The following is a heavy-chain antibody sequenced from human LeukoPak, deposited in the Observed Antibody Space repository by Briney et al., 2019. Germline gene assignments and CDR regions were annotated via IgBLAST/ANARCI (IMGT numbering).Heavy chain of an antibody. D-gene: IGHD3-22*01. V-gene: IGHV3-23*01. CDR2: ISGSGGST. CDR1: GFTSSSYG. Sequence: PGGSLRLSCAASGFTSSSYGMSWVRQAPGKGLEWVSAISGSGGSTYYADSVKGRFTISRDNAKNSLYLQMNSLRAEDTAVYYCARGNALEGYYDSSGYGPIDAFDIWGQGTMVTVSS. J-gene: IGHJ3*02. CDR3: ARGNALEGYYDSSGYGPIDAFDI.